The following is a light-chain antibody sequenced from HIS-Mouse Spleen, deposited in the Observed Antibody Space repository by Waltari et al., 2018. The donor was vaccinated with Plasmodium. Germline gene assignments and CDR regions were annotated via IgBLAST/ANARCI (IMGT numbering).Light chain of an antibody. CDR3: QQYNNWPPYT. CDR1: QSVSSN. J-gene: IGKJ2*01. CDR2: GAS. V-gene: IGKV3-15*01. Sequence: EIVMTQSPATLSVSPGERATLSCRASQSVSSNLAWDQQKPCQAPRLLIYGASTRATGIPARFSGSGSGTEFTLTISSMQSEDFAVYYCQQYNNWPPYTFGQGTKLEIK.